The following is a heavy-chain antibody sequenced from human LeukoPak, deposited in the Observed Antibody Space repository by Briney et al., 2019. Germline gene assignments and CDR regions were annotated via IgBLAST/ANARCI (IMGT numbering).Heavy chain of an antibody. Sequence: PSETLSLTCSVSGGSVSSGSYYWNWIRQPPGKGLEWIGYMFYSGSTNYNPSLKSRVTISVDTPKNQISLKLSSVTAADTAVYYCARGRYGDYPPFDYWGQGTLVTVSS. CDR1: GGSVSSGSYY. CDR3: ARGRYGDYPPFDY. D-gene: IGHD4-17*01. V-gene: IGHV4-61*01. CDR2: MFYSGST. J-gene: IGHJ4*02.